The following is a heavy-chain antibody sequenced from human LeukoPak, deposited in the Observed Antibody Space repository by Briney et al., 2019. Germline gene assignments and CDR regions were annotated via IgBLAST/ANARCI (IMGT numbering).Heavy chain of an antibody. CDR2: FDPEDGET. CDR1: GYTLTELS. V-gene: IGHV1-24*01. CDR3: ATDLSIAVAGTYQRDPGYYYGMDV. J-gene: IGHJ6*02. D-gene: IGHD6-19*01. Sequence: GASVKVSCKVSGYTLTELSMHWVRQAPGKGLEWMGGFDPEDGETIYAQKFQGRVTMTEDTSTDTAYMELSSLRSEDTAVYYCATDLSIAVAGTYQRDPGYYYGMDVWGQGTTVTVSS.